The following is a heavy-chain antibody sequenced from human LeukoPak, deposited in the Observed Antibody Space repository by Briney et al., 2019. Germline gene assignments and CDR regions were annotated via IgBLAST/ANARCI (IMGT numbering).Heavy chain of an antibody. CDR3: ARWPDDYGDYVDY. J-gene: IGHJ4*02. V-gene: IGHV3-53*01. CDR2: IYSGGST. Sequence: GGSLRLSCAASGFTVSSNYMSWVRQAPGKGLEWVSVIYSGGSTYYADSVKGRFTISRDNSKNTLYLQMNSLRAEDTAVYYCARWPDDYGDYVDYWGQGTLVTVSS. D-gene: IGHD4-17*01. CDR1: GFTVSSNY.